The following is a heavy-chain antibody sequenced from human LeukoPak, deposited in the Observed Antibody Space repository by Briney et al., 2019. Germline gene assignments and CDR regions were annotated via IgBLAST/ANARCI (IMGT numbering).Heavy chain of an antibody. V-gene: IGHV3-11*06. CDR3: ARSLLWFGENYFDY. D-gene: IGHD3-10*01. J-gene: IGHJ4*02. CDR1: GFTFSDYY. Sequence: GGSLRLSCAASGFTFSDYYMSWIRQAPGKGLEWVSYISSSSSYTNYADSVKGRFPISRDNAKNSLYLQMNSLRAEDTAVYYCARSLLWFGENYFDYWGQGTLVTVSS. CDR2: ISSSSSYT.